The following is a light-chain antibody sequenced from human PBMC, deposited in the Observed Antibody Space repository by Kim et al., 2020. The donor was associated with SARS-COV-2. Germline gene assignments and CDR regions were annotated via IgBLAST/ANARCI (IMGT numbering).Light chain of an antibody. CDR2: QDS. CDR1: KLGDKY. CDR3: QAWDSGVV. Sequence: SYELTQPPSVSVSPGQTASITCSGDKLGDKYACWYQQKPGQSPVLVIYQDSKRPSGIPERFSGSNSGNTATLNISGTQAMDEADYYCQAWDSGVVFGGGTQLTVL. J-gene: IGLJ2*01. V-gene: IGLV3-1*01.